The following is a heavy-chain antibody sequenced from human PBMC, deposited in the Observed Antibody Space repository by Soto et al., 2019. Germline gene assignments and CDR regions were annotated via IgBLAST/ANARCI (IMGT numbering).Heavy chain of an antibody. Sequence: ASVKVSCKASGYTFTSYDIHWVRQSTGQGLEWMGRMNPNSGITGSAQRFQGRVTMTRNTSVSTAYMELSSLRSEDTAVYYCARGAYCSSTGCYGPRPYYMDVWGKGTTVTVSS. CDR1: GYTFTSYD. D-gene: IGHD2-2*01. J-gene: IGHJ6*03. CDR2: MNPNSGIT. CDR3: ARGAYCSSTGCYGPRPYYMDV. V-gene: IGHV1-8*01.